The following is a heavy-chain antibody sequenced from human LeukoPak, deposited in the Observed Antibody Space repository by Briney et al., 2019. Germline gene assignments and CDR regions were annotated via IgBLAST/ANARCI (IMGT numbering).Heavy chain of an antibody. V-gene: IGHV1-2*02. D-gene: IGHD3-10*01. J-gene: IGHJ5*02. CDR3: ARAPPITLGPFDP. CDR1: GYTFSGYY. Sequence: ASVKVSCKASGYTFSGYYIHWVRQAPGQGLEWMGWINPNTGGTKCAQKFQDRVTMTRDTSISTAYMELSRLRSDDTAVYYCARAPPITLGPFDPWGQGTLVTVSS. CDR2: INPNTGGT.